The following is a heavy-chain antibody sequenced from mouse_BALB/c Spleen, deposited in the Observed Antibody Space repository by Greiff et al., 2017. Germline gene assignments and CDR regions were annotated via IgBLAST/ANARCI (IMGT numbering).Heavy chain of an antibody. Sequence: QVQLQQSGPGLVQPSQSLSITCTVSGFSLTSYGVHWVRQSPGKGLEWLGVIWSGGSTDYNAAFISRLSISKDNSKSQVFFKMNSLQANDTAIYYCARNPSHYYGSSPYAMDYWGQGTSVTVSS. CDR1: GFSLTSYG. J-gene: IGHJ4*01. CDR3: ARNPSHYYGSSPYAMDY. CDR2: IWSGGST. V-gene: IGHV2-2*02. D-gene: IGHD1-1*01.